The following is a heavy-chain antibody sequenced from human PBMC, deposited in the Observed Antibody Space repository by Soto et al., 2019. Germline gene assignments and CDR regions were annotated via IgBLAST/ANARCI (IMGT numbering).Heavy chain of an antibody. J-gene: IGHJ6*02. CDR2: INPNSGGT. D-gene: IGHD6-6*01. CDR3: ARDLGSSGYYGMDV. CDR1: GYTFTGYY. Sequence: QVPLVQSGAEVKKPGASVKVSCKASGYTFTGYYMHWVRQAPGQGLEWMGWINPNSGGTNYAQKFQGWVTMTRDTSISRAYMELSRLRSDDTAVYYCARDLGSSGYYGMDVWGQGTTVTVSS. V-gene: IGHV1-2*04.